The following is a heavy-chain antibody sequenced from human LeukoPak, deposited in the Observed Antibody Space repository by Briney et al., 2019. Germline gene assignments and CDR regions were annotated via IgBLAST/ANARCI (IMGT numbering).Heavy chain of an antibody. CDR2: IYYSGST. Sequence: SETLSLTCTVSGGSISSSSYYWGWIRQPPGKGLEWIGSIYYSGSTYYNPSLKSRVTISVDTSKNQFSLKLSSVTAADTAVYYCAALGNFDYWGQGTLVTVSS. V-gene: IGHV4-39*07. CDR1: GGSISSSSYY. D-gene: IGHD3-16*02. J-gene: IGHJ4*02. CDR3: AALGNFDY.